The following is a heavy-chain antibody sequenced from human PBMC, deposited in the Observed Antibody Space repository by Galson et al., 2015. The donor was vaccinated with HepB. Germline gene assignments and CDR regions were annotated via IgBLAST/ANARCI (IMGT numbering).Heavy chain of an antibody. Sequence: SLRLSCAASGFTFSSYAMHWVRQAPGKGLEWVAVISYDGSNKYYADSVKGRFTISRDNSKNTLYLQMNSLRAEDTAVYYCARDRAYGDYDGDYYYYYGMDVWGQGTTVTVSS. CDR2: ISYDGSNK. V-gene: IGHV3-30-3*01. D-gene: IGHD4-17*01. CDR3: ARDRAYGDYDGDYYYYYGMDV. J-gene: IGHJ6*02. CDR1: GFTFSSYA.